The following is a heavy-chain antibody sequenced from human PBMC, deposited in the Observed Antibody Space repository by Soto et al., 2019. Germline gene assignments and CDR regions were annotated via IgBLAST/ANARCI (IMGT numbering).Heavy chain of an antibody. Sequence: SQTLSLTCAISGDSVSSNSAAWNWIRQSPSRGLEWLGRTYYRSKWYNDYAVSVKSRITINPDTSKNQFSLQLNSVAPEDTAVYYCARDRDFWSGYEYYFDYWGQGTLVTVSS. CDR3: ARDRDFWSGYEYYFDY. CDR2: TYYRSKWYN. V-gene: IGHV6-1*01. D-gene: IGHD3-3*01. J-gene: IGHJ4*02. CDR1: GDSVSSNSAA.